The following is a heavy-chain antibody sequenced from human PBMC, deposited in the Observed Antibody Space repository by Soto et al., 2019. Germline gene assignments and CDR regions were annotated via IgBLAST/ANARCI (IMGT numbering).Heavy chain of an antibody. J-gene: IGHJ6*02. D-gene: IGHD6-13*01. V-gene: IGHV1-69*12. CDR1: GGTFSSDA. CDR2: VIPMFETA. CDR3: ARGAGTEAGGMYYYYGLDV. Sequence: QVQLEQSGAEVRKAGSSVKVSCKASGGTFSSDAISWVRQAPGEGLEWMGGVIPMFETANYAQKFQGRVTITADESTSTANIELTSLTFEDTAVYFCARGAGTEAGGMYYYYGLDVWGQGTTVTVAS.